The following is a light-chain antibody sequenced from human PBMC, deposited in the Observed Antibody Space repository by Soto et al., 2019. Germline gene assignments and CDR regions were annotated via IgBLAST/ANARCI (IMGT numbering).Light chain of an antibody. CDR1: QGIENH. CDR2: SAS. J-gene: IGKJ1*01. Sequence: DLQMTQSPSAMSASVGDRVTITCRASQGIENHLAWFQQQPGKVPKRLIYSASTLQSGVPSRFSGSGSGTDFTLTISSLQPEDFATYYCLQHNSYPRTFGQGTKVEI. CDR3: LQHNSYPRT. V-gene: IGKV1-17*03.